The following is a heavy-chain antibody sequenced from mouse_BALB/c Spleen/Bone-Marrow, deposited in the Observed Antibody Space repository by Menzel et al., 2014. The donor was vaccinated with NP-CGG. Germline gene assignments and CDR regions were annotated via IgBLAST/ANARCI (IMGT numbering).Heavy chain of an antibody. Sequence: QVQLKQSGAELVKPGAPVKLSCKASGYTFTSYWMNWIKQRPGLGLEWIGRIDPSDSETHYNQKFKDKATLTVDKSSSTAYIQLSSLTSEDSAVYYCARDHFYPGNYEFVYWGQGTLVTVSA. CDR1: GYTFTSYW. D-gene: IGHD2-1*01. V-gene: IGHV1-69*02. CDR2: IDPSDSET. J-gene: IGHJ3*01. CDR3: ARDHFYPGNYEFVY.